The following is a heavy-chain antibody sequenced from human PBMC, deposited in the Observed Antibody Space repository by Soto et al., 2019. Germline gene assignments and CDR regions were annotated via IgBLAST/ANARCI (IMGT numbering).Heavy chain of an antibody. Sequence: PETLSLTCAVSGGSISSSNWWSWVRQPPGKGLEWIGEIYHSGSTNYNPSLKSRVTISVDKSKNQFSLKLSSVTAADTAVYYCARTHSSGWYVDYYYYYGMDVWGQGTTVTVSS. J-gene: IGHJ6*02. D-gene: IGHD6-19*01. CDR3: ARTHSSGWYVDYYYYYGMDV. CDR1: GGSISSSNW. V-gene: IGHV4-4*03. CDR2: IYHSGST.